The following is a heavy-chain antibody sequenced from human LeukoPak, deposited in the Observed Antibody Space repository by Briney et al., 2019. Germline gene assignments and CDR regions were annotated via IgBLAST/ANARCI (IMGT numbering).Heavy chain of an antibody. CDR1: GFSFISYA. Sequence: GAALLLSCAASGFSFISYAMNWLRPAPGQGLELVSAMSGSGGSTYYADSVKGRFTISRDNSKNTLFLQMNSLRAEDTAVYYCAKAQSVGSSWGGDYWGQGTLVTVSS. CDR2: MSGSGGST. J-gene: IGHJ4*02. CDR3: AKAQSVGSSWGGDY. D-gene: IGHD6-13*01. V-gene: IGHV3-23*01.